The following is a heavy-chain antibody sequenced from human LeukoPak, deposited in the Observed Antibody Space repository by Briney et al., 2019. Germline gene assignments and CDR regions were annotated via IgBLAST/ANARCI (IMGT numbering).Heavy chain of an antibody. V-gene: IGHV4-59*01. J-gene: IGHJ4*02. Sequence: PSETLSLTCTVSGGSISSYYWSWLRQPPGKGLEWIGYVYYSGSTNYNPSLKSRVTISVDTSKNQFSLKLTSVTAADTAVYYCARGDSGSFSQFDCWGQGTLVTVSS. CDR3: ARGDSGSFSQFDC. CDR2: VYYSGST. D-gene: IGHD1-26*01. CDR1: GGSISSYY.